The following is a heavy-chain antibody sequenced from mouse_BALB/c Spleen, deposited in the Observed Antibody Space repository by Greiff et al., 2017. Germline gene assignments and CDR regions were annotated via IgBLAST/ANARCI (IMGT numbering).Heavy chain of an antibody. CDR2: IRNKANGYTT. CDR3: ARDNHYYGSSGFAY. J-gene: IGHJ3*01. V-gene: IGHV7-3*02. D-gene: IGHD1-1*01. Sequence: EVMLVESGGGLVQPGGSLRLSCATSGFTFTDYYMSWVRQPPGKALEWLGFIRNKANGYTTEYSASVKGRFTISRDNSQSILYLQMNTLRAEDSATYYCARDNHYYGSSGFAYWGQGTLVTVSA. CDR1: GFTFTDYY.